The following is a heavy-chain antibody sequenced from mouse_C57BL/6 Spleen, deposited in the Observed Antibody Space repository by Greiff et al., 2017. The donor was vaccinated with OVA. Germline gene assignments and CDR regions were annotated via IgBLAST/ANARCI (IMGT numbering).Heavy chain of an antibody. D-gene: IGHD2-5*01. J-gene: IGHJ2*01. CDR2: IYPGDGDT. CDR1: GYAFSSYW. Sequence: QVHVKQSGAELVKPGASVKISCKASGYAFSSYWMNWVKQRPGKGLEWIGQIYPGDGDTNYNGKFKGKATLTADKSSSTAYMQLSSLTSEDSAVYFCARYPSTIVFDYWGQGTTLTVSS. CDR3: ARYPSTIVFDY. V-gene: IGHV1-80*01.